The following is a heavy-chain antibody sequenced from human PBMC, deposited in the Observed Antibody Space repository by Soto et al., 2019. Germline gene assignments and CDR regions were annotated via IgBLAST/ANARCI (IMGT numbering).Heavy chain of an antibody. CDR2: ISSYNGNT. J-gene: IGHJ5*02. CDR3: ARGPRYCSSTSCFSGVTWFDP. Sequence: QVQLVQSGAEVKKPGASVKVSCKASGYTFTSYGISWVRQAPGQGLEWMGWISSYNGNTNYAQKVQGRVTMTTDTYTSTTYMELRSLRSDDTAVYYCARGPRYCSSTSCFSGVTWFDPWGQGTLVTVSS. D-gene: IGHD2-2*01. V-gene: IGHV1-18*04. CDR1: GYTFTSYG.